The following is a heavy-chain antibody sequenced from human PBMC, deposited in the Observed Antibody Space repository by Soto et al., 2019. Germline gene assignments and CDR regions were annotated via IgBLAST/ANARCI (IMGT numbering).Heavy chain of an antibody. Sequence: EVQLLESGGGLVQPGGSLRLSCTASGFTFSTYGMSWVRQAPGKGLEWVSSLSGDGTTTYDIASVKGRFTISRDNSRNTLSLQINSLRTEDTAVYYCAKDISVDTSAYNYWGQGILVTVSS. CDR1: GFTFSTYG. CDR3: AKDISVDTSAYNY. CDR2: LSGDGTTT. J-gene: IGHJ4*02. D-gene: IGHD3-22*01. V-gene: IGHV3-23*01.